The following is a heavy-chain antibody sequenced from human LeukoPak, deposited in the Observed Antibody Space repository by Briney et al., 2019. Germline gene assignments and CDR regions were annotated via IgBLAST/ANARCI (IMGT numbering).Heavy chain of an antibody. D-gene: IGHD2-15*01. Sequence: GRSLILSCAASGFTFSSYGMHRVRQAPGKGLEWVAVIWYDGSNKYYADSVKGRFTISRDNSKNTLYLQMNSLRAEDTAVYYCARGGTYCSGGSCYSLDYWGQGTLVTDSS. CDR3: ARGGTYCSGGSCYSLDY. CDR1: GFTFSSYG. J-gene: IGHJ4*02. CDR2: IWYDGSNK. V-gene: IGHV3-33*01.